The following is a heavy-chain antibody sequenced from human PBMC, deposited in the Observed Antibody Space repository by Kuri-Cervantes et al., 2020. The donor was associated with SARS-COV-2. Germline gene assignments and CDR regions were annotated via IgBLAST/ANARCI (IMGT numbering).Heavy chain of an antibody. Sequence: ASVKVSCKASGYTFTDYAIHGVRQAPGQRLEWMGWINACNGDTRYSQKFRGRVTITRDTSASTAYMDLSSLRSEDTALYYCARDLPYCSRASCSRFDYWGQGTLVTVSS. CDR2: INACNGDT. D-gene: IGHD2-2*01. CDR1: GYTFTDYA. V-gene: IGHV1-3*01. CDR3: ARDLPYCSRASCSRFDY. J-gene: IGHJ4*02.